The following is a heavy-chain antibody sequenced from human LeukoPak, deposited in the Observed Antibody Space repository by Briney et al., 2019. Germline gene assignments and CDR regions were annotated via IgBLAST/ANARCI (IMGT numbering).Heavy chain of an antibody. D-gene: IGHD3-9*01. J-gene: IGHJ4*02. Sequence: PSETLSLTCTVSGGSISSSSYYWGWIRQPPGKGLEWIGSIYYSGSTSYNPSLKSRVTISVDTSRNQFSLKLSSVTAADTAVYYCARTYYDILTGYYPDYWGQGTLVTVSS. CDR1: GGSISSSSYY. CDR3: ARTYYDILTGYYPDY. CDR2: IYYSGST. V-gene: IGHV4-39*01.